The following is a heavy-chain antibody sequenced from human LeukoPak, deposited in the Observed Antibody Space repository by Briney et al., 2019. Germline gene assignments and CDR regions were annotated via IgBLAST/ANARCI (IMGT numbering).Heavy chain of an antibody. CDR3: AREAASYSSGWLDY. Sequence: ASVKVSCKASGYTFTGYYMHWVRQAPGQGLEWMGWINPNSGGTNYAQKFQGGVTMTRDTSISTAYMELSRLRSDDTAVYYCAREAASYSSGWLDYWGQGTLVTVSS. CDR1: GYTFTGYY. J-gene: IGHJ4*02. CDR2: INPNSGGT. V-gene: IGHV1-2*02. D-gene: IGHD6-19*01.